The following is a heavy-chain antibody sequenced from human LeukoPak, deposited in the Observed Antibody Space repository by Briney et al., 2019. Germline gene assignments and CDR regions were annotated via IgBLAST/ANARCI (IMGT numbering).Heavy chain of an antibody. CDR1: GFTFSSYA. CDR2: ISYDGSNK. J-gene: IGHJ3*02. D-gene: IGHD2-15*01. CDR3: ARDLIATSLDGFDI. V-gene: IGHV3-30-3*01. Sequence: GRSLRLSCAASGFTFSSYAMHWVRQAPGKGLEWVAVISYDGSNKYYADSVKGRFTISRDNAKNSLYLQMNGLGAEDTAVYYCARDLIATSLDGFDIWDQGTMVTVSS.